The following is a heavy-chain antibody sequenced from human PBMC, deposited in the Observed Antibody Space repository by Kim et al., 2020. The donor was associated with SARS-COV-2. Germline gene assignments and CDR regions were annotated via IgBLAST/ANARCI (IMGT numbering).Heavy chain of an antibody. CDR3: TTAFEY. Sequence: GGSLRLSCAASGFTFSNYWPHWVRQVPGKGLVWVAGIDNDGTNTFYADFVKGRFTISRDNAKSTVYLQMNSLGAEDTAVYYCTTAFEYWGPGALVTVSS. V-gene: IGHV3-74*01. CDR2: IDNDGTNT. CDR1: GFTFSNYW. J-gene: IGHJ4*02.